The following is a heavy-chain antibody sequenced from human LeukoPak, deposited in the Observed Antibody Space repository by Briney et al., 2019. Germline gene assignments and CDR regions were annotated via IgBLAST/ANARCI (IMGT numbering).Heavy chain of an antibody. J-gene: IGHJ6*03. D-gene: IGHD1-26*01. Sequence: GGSLRLSCAASGFTLGSYWMIWVRQSPGQGLEWVSTFSTYSSYIYYADSVKGRFTISRDNAQNSLYLQMNSLRAEDTAVYYCAKSGGSDTSYYYYMEVWGKGTTVTVSS. CDR2: FSTYSSYI. CDR3: AKSGGSDTSYYYYMEV. CDR1: GFTLGSYW. V-gene: IGHV3-21*03.